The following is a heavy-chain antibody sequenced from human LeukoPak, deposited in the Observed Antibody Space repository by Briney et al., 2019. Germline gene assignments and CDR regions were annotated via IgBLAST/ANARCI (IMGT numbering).Heavy chain of an antibody. CDR1: GFTFSSYS. J-gene: IGHJ6*03. D-gene: IGHD6-19*01. CDR2: ISSSSSYI. Sequence: PGGSLRLSCAASGFTFSSYSMNWVRQAPGKGLELVSSISSSSSYIYYADSVKGRFTISRDNAKNSLYLQMNSLRAEDTAVYYCARRGFQSSGPPSELYYYYYMDVWGKGTTVTVSS. V-gene: IGHV3-21*01. CDR3: ARRGFQSSGPPSELYYYYYMDV.